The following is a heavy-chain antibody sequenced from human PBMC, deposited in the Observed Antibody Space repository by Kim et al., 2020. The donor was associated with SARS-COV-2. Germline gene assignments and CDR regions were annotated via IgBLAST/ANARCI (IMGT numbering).Heavy chain of an antibody. J-gene: IGHJ6*02. CDR2: IYYSGST. CDR3: ARVAPAAGDGMDV. Sequence: SETLSLTCTVSGGSISSGGYYWSWIRQHPGKGLEWIGYIYYSGSTYYNPSLKSRVTISVDTSKNQFSLKLSSVTAADTAVYYCARVAPAAGDGMDVWRQGTTVTVSS. D-gene: IGHD6-13*01. V-gene: IGHV4-31*03. CDR1: GGSISSGGYY.